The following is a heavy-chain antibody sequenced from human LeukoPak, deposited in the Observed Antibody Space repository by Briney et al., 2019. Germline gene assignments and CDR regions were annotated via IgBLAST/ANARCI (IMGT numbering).Heavy chain of an antibody. D-gene: IGHD5-18*01. CDR1: GFTFSSYA. CDR3: ATAYSYGHSHALDI. CDR2: ISGSGGST. V-gene: IGHV3-23*01. J-gene: IGHJ3*02. Sequence: EGCLRLSCAASGFTFSSYAMSWVRQAPGKGLEWVSAISGSGGSTYYAGSVKGRFTTSSENSKNTRYLQMNSMRAEDTTVYYRATAYSYGHSHALDICGQGRLVTVSS.